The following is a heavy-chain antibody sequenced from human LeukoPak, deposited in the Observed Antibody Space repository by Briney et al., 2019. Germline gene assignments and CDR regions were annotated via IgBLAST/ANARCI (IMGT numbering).Heavy chain of an antibody. CDR1: GGSISSSSYY. Sequence: KPSETLSLTCTVSGGSISSSSYYWGWIRQPPGKGLEWIGSIYYSGSTYYNPSLKSRVTISVDTSKNQFSLKLSSVTAADTAVYYCASSGIVNCGGDCYFDYWGQGTLVTVSS. J-gene: IGHJ4*02. CDR2: IYYSGST. CDR3: ASSGIVNCGGDCYFDY. V-gene: IGHV4-39*01. D-gene: IGHD2-21*01.